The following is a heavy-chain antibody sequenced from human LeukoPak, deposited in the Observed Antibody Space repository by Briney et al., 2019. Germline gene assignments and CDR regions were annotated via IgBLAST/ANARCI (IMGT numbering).Heavy chain of an antibody. V-gene: IGHV3-7*01. CDR3: ARYFGGSGCYYARLAY. D-gene: IGHD3-22*01. Sequence: GGSLRLSCAASGFTFTNYWMTWVRQAPGKGLEWAASINQDGSEKYYVDSVKGRFTISRDNAKNSLYLEMDSLRAEDTAVYYCARYFGGSGCYYARLAYWGQGTLVAVSS. CDR1: GFTFTNYW. CDR2: INQDGSEK. J-gene: IGHJ4*02.